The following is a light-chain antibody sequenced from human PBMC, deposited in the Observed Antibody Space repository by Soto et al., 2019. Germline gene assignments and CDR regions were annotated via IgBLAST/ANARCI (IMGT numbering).Light chain of an antibody. CDR2: EVS. CDR3: GSYSSTDTPFV. V-gene: IGLV2-14*01. J-gene: IGLJ1*01. Sequence: QSVLTQPASVSGSPGQSITISCTGTSSDVGSYNYVSWYQQHPGKAPKLMIYEVSDRPSGISDRFSGSKSVNTASLTISGLQAEDESDYYCGSYSSTDTPFVFGTGTKVTVL. CDR1: SSDVGSYNY.